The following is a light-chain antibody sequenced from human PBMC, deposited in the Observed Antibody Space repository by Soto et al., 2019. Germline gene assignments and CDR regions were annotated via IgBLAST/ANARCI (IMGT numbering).Light chain of an antibody. Sequence: EIVMTQSPATLSVSPGERATLSCRASQGIGSTLAWYQQKPGQTPKLLIYGASTRATGVPARFSGGGSGTEFTLTINSLQSEDFAVYYCQRYNIWPLSFGGGTKVEIK. CDR2: GAS. J-gene: IGKJ4*01. V-gene: IGKV3-15*01. CDR3: QRYNIWPLS. CDR1: QGIGST.